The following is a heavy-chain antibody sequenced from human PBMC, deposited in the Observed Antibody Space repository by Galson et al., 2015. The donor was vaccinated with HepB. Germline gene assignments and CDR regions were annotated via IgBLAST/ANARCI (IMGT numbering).Heavy chain of an antibody. D-gene: IGHD3-3*01. J-gene: IGHJ4*02. CDR2: ISGSGGST. V-gene: IGHV3-23*01. CDR3: AKLAYDFWSGYSVPIY. Sequence: SLRLSCAASGFTFSSYAMSWVRQAPGKGLEWVSAISGSGGSTYYADSVKGRFTISRDNSKNTLYLQMNSLRAEDTAVYYCAKLAYDFWSGYSVPIYWGQGTLVTVSS. CDR1: GFTFSSYA.